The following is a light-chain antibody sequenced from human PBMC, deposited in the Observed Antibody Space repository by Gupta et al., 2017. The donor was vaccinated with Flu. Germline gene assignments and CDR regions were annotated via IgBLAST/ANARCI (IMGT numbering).Light chain of an antibody. J-gene: IGKJ2*01. CDR1: QSISSW. V-gene: IGKV1-5*03. CDR3: QQYNSYPQA. Sequence: DIQMTQSPSTLSASVGDRVTITCRASQSISSWLAWYQQKPGKAPKLLIYKASSLESGVPSRSSGSGSGTEFTLTISSLQPDDFATYYCQQYNSYPQAFGQGTKLEIK. CDR2: KAS.